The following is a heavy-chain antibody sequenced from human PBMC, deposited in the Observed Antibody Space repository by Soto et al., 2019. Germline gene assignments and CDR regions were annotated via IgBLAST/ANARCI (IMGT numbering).Heavy chain of an antibody. V-gene: IGHV2-26*01. D-gene: IGHD3-10*01. J-gene: IGHJ5*02. Sequence: QVTLKESGTVLVKPTETLTLTCTVSGFSLSNTRMGVSWIRQPPGKALEWLAHIFSNDEKSYSTSLKSRLTTSKDTSKSQVVLSMTNMDPVDTATYYCTRIEKGSATYTWGQGTLVTVSS. CDR2: IFSNDEK. CDR1: GFSLSNTRMG. CDR3: TRIEKGSATYT.